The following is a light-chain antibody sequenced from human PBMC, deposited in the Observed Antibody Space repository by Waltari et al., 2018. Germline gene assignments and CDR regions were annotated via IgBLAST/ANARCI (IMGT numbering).Light chain of an antibody. CDR2: QDN. CDR3: QAWDSSTYYV. V-gene: IGLV3-1*01. CDR1: KLGDKY. Sequence: SYELTQPPSVSVSPGQTASITCPGDKLGDKYTCWYQQKSGQSPVLVIYQDNKRPSGIPERFSGSNSGNTATLTISGTQAMDEADYYCQAWDSSTYYVFGTGTKVTVL. J-gene: IGLJ1*01.